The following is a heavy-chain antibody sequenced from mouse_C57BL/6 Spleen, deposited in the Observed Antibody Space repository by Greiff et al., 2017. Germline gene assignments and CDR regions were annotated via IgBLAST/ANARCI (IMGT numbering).Heavy chain of an antibody. J-gene: IGHJ2*01. CDR1: GYTFTSYG. V-gene: IGHV1-81*01. Sequence: QVQLQPSGAELARPGASVKLSCKASGYTFTSYGISWVKQRTGQGLAWIGEIYPRSGNTYYNEKFKGKATLTADKSSSTAYMELRSLTSEDSAVYFCASGITTVGDYWGQGTTLTVSS. D-gene: IGHD1-1*01. CDR2: IYPRSGNT. CDR3: ASGITTVGDY.